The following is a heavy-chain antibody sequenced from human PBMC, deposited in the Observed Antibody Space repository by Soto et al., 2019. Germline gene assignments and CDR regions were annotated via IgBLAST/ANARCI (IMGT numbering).Heavy chain of an antibody. V-gene: IGHV4-4*07. CDR1: GASIRSYH. D-gene: IGHD3-16*01. J-gene: IGHJ5*02. CDR2: IQHTGNT. CDR3: AKDVSSRRWFDP. Sequence: SETLSLTCAVSGASIRSYHWSFLRQPAGKGLEWIGRIQHTGNTNYNPSLKSRGTMSADTSKNQISLKMTSVSAADTAVYFCAKDVSSRRWFDPWGQGVRVTVSS.